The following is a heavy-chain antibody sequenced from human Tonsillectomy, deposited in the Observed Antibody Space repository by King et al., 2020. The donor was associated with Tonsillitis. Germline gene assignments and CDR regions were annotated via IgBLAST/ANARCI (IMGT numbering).Heavy chain of an antibody. CDR1: GFTFSSYS. D-gene: IGHD3-10*01. CDR2: ISSSSSYI. V-gene: IGHV3-21*01. CDR3: ARGKYGSGSYYSADAFDI. J-gene: IGHJ3*02. Sequence: VQLMESGGGLVKPGGSLRLSCAASGFTFSSYSMNWVRQAPGKGLEWVSSISSSSSYIYYADSVKGRFTISRDNAKNSLYLQMNSLRAEDTAVYYCARGKYGSGSYYSADAFDIWGQGTMVTVSS.